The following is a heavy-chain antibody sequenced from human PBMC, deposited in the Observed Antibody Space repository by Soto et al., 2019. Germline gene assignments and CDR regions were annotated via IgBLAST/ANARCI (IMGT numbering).Heavy chain of an antibody. CDR2: ISGSGVST. V-gene: IGHV3-23*01. CDR3: AKERIRSSWKSHYFDY. J-gene: IGHJ4*02. Sequence: GGSLRLSCAASGFTFSSYAMSWVRQAPGRGLKWVSAISGSGVSTYYADSVKGRFTISRDNSKNTLYLQMNSLRAEDTAVYYCAKERIRSSWKSHYFDYWGQGTLVTVSS. D-gene: IGHD6-13*01. CDR1: GFTFSSYA.